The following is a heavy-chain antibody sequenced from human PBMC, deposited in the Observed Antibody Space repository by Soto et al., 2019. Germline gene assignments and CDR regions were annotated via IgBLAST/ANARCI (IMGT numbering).Heavy chain of an antibody. J-gene: IGHJ4*02. CDR1: GFTFSTYT. Sequence: PGGSLRLSCAASGFTFSTYTMSWVRQAPGKGLEWVSSISGGGDSPSYADSVQGRFTISRDNPKNTLYLQMNSLRAEDTAVYYCAAYDFWSGYYFDYWGQGTLVTVSS. CDR3: AAYDFWSGYYFDY. D-gene: IGHD3-3*01. CDR2: ISGGGDSP. V-gene: IGHV3-23*01.